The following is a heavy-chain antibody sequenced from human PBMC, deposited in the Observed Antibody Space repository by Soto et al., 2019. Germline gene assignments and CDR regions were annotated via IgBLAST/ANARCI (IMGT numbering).Heavy chain of an antibody. CDR1: GFTFSRHA. D-gene: IGHD6-13*01. Sequence: EVQLLESGGGLVQPGGSLRLSCTASGFTFSRHAMTWVRQAPGKGLEWVSGLSDSGGSIYYADSVKGRFTISRDNSXNTRDLQMNTLRAEDTAIYYCAKVSSSWYAGFFDLWGQGTLVTVSS. CDR2: LSDSGGSI. J-gene: IGHJ4*02. V-gene: IGHV3-23*01. CDR3: AKVSSSWYAGFFDL.